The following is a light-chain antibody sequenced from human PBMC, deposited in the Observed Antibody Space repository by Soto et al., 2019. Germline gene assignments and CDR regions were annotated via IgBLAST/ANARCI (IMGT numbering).Light chain of an antibody. J-gene: IGKJ5*01. CDR2: GAK. CDR1: QAISNY. Sequence: DIQMTQSPSFLSASVGDRVTITCRASQAISNYLNWYQQRPGKAPNLLIFGAKTLQSGVPSRFSGSGYGTYSTPTITPLQHEDVAIYYYQQCNTPPPTFGQGTRLDI. V-gene: IGKV1-39*01. CDR3: QQCNTPPPT.